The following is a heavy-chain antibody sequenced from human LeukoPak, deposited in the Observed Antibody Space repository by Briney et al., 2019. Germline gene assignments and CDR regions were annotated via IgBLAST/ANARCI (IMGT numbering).Heavy chain of an antibody. D-gene: IGHD4-17*01. J-gene: IGHJ4*02. CDR3: SREIYGRFDF. CDR2: INAYNGNT. CDR1: GYTFTSFG. Sequence: SVKVSCKASGYTFTSFGISWVRQAPGLGLEWMGWINAYNGNTNYAQNCQGRVTMTTDTSTTTAYMELRSLRSDDTAVYYCSREIYGRFDFWGQGTLVTVSS. V-gene: IGHV1-18*01.